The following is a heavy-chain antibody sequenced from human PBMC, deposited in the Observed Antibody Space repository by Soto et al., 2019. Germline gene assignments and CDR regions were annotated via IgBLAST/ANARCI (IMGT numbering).Heavy chain of an antibody. CDR2: ILHSGDII. Sequence: EVQLVESGGGLVQPGGSLTLACAGSGFKFSSYEMNWVRQAPGKGMEWLSFILHSGDIIYYADSIKGRFTISRDNAKNLLYLHMNSPSVTDTAIYNWATRQSLTYRTLFEQWGQGTLVTVSS. CDR3: ATRQSLTYRTLFEQ. V-gene: IGHV3-48*03. D-gene: IGHD3-16*01. CDR1: GFKFSSYE. J-gene: IGHJ4*02.